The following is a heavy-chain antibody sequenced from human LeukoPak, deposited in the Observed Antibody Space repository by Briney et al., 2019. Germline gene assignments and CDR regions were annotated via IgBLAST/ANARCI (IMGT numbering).Heavy chain of an antibody. CDR1: GGSISSSSYY. J-gene: IGHJ4*02. Sequence: SETLSLTCTVSGGSISSSSYYWGWIRQPPGKGLEWIGSIYYSGSTNYNPSLKSRITISVDTSKNQFSLKLSSVTAADTAVYYCARDDYAGGYTFDYWGQGTLVTVSS. D-gene: IGHD3-16*02. CDR3: ARDDYAGGYTFDY. V-gene: IGHV4-39*07. CDR2: IYYSGST.